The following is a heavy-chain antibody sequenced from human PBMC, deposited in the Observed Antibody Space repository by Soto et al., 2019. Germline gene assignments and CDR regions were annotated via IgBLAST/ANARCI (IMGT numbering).Heavy chain of an antibody. CDR3: AREYYDFWSGYSGSPLDYYYGMDV. Sequence: GGSLGLSCAASGFIFRSYGMHWVRQAPGKWLEWVAVIWYDGSNKYYADSVKGRFTISRDNSKNTLYLQMNSLRAEDTAVYYCAREYYDFWSGYSGSPLDYYYGMDVWGQGTTVTVSS. D-gene: IGHD3-3*01. V-gene: IGHV3-33*01. CDR1: GFIFRSYG. CDR2: IWYDGSNK. J-gene: IGHJ6*02.